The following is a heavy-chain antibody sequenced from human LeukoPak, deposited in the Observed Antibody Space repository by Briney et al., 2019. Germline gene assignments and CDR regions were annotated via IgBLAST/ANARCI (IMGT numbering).Heavy chain of an antibody. CDR3: AKVGSYSWFLDY. V-gene: IGHV3-21*01. CDR1: GFTFSSYT. CDR2: ISSGSSYI. Sequence: GGSLRLSCAASGFTFSSYTMNWVRQAPGKGLEWVSSISSGSSYIYYADSVKGRFTISRDNAKNSLYLQMNSLRAEDTAVYYCAKVGSYSWFLDYWGQGTLVTVSS. J-gene: IGHJ4*02. D-gene: IGHD6-13*01.